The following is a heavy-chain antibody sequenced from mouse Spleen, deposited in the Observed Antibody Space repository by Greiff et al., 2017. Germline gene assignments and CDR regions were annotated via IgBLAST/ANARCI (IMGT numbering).Heavy chain of an antibody. CDR3: TLNWAYFDY. CDR1: GYTFTDYE. CDR2: IDPETGGT. D-gene: IGHD4-1*01. Sequence: VKLMESGAELVRPGASVTLSCKASGYTFTDYEMHWVKQTPVHGLEWIGAIDPETGGTAYNQKFKGKAILTADKSSSTAYMGLRSLKSENSAGYYCTLNWAYFDYWGQGTTLTVSS. J-gene: IGHJ2*01. V-gene: IGHV1-15*01.